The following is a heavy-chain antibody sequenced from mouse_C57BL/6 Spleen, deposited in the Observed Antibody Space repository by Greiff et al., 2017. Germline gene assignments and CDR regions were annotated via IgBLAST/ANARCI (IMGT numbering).Heavy chain of an antibody. V-gene: IGHV1-53*01. D-gene: IGHD3-1*01. CDR2: INPSNGGT. CDR1: GYTFTSYW. J-gene: IGHJ1*03. CDR3: ARGGLTWGYFDV. Sequence: QVHVKQPGTELVKPGASVKLSCKASGYTFTSYWMHWVKQRPGQGLEWIGNINPSNGGTNYNEKFKSKATLTVDKSSSTAYMQLSSLTSEDSAVYYCARGGLTWGYFDVWGTGTTVTVSS.